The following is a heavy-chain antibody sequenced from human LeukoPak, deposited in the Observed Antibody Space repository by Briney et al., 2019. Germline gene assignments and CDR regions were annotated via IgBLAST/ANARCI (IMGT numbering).Heavy chain of an antibody. J-gene: IGHJ5*02. CDR1: GGSISSYY. V-gene: IGHV4-4*07. D-gene: IGHD3-10*01. Sequence: SETLSLTCTVSGGSISSYYWSWIRQPAGKGLEWIGRIYTPGSTNYNPSLKSRVTMSVDTSKNQFSLKLTSVTAADTAVYYCAREYYGSGVGGWFDPWGQGTLVTVSS. CDR2: IYTPGST. CDR3: AREYYGSGVGGWFDP.